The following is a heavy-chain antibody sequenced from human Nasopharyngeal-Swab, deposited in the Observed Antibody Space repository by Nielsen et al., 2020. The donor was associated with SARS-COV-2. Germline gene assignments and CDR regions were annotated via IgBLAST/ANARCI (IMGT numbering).Heavy chain of an antibody. CDR1: GGFISSSNW. J-gene: IGHJ1*01. CDR2: IYHSGST. Sequence: SETLSLTCTVSGGFISSSNWWSWVRQPPGKGLEWIGEIYHSGSTNYNPSLKSRVTISVDKSKNQFSLKLSSVTAADTAVYYCASQPVVPAAPGAEYFQHWGQGTLVTVSS. V-gene: IGHV4-4*02. CDR3: ASQPVVPAAPGAEYFQH. D-gene: IGHD2-2*01.